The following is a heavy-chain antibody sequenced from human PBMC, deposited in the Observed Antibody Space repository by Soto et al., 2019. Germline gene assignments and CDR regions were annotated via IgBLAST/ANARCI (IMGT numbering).Heavy chain of an antibody. CDR2: IYYTGKT. CDR1: GDYIHVGGYY. J-gene: IGHJ5*02. Sequence: SETLSLTCSVSGDYIHVGGYYWTWIRQRPGKGLEWMGYIYYTGKTYYNPSLESRLTMSVDRSKNQFSLRLTSVTAADTAVYFCGRDLTSNANCINPWGQGTLVTVSS. CDR3: GRDLTSNANCINP. V-gene: IGHV4-30-4*01. D-gene: IGHD2-2*01.